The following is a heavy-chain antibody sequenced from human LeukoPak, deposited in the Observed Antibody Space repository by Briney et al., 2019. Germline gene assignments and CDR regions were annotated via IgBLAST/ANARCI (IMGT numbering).Heavy chain of an antibody. J-gene: IGHJ6*03. CDR3: ASGLFERDYVWGSYRIKGYYYYYMDV. V-gene: IGHV1-8*01. Sequence: ASVKVSCKASGYTFTSYDINWVRQATGQGLEWMGWMNPNSGNTGYAQKFQGRVTMTRNTSISTAYMELSSLRSEDTAVYYCASGLFERDYVWGSYRIKGYYYYYMDVWGKGTTVTISS. D-gene: IGHD3-16*02. CDR2: MNPNSGNT. CDR1: GYTFTSYD.